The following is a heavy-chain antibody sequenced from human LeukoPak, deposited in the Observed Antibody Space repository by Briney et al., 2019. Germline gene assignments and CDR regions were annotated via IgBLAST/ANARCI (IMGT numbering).Heavy chain of an antibody. CDR1: GFTFSSYG. D-gene: IGHD3-10*01. CDR3: ARHGSITMVRGRLRYYYMDV. CDR2: IRYDGSNK. V-gene: IGHV3-30*02. Sequence: GGSLRLSCAASGFTFSSYGMHWVRQAPGKGLEWVAFIRYDGSNKYYADSVKGRLTISRDNSKNTLYLQMNSLRDEDTAVYYCARHGSITMVRGRLRYYYMDVWGKGTTVTISS. J-gene: IGHJ6*03.